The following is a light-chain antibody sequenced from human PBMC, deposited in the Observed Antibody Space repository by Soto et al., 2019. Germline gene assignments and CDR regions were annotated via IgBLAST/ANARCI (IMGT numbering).Light chain of an antibody. V-gene: IGKV3-20*01. CDR3: QQYGSSPVT. CDR2: GAS. CDR1: QSVSSSY. Sequence: EVVLTQSPGTLSLSPGESATLSCRASQSVSSSYLAWYQQKPGQAPRLLIYGASTRATGVPDRFSGSGSGTDFTLTISSLEPEDSAVYYCQQYGSSPVTFCQGTKVEIK. J-gene: IGKJ1*01.